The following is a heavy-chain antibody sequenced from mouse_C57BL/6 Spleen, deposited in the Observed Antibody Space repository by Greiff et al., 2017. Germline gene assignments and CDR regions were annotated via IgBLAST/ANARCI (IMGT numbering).Heavy chain of an antibody. CDR2: IYPGNGDT. J-gene: IGHJ2*01. D-gene: IGHD2-1*01. Sequence: VQLQQSGTVLARPGASVKMSCKTSGYTFTSYWMHWVKQRPGQGLEWIGAIYPGNGDTSYNEKFKGKAKLTAVTSASTAYMELSSLTNEDSAVXYCTRSYGNDFDYWGQGTTLTVSS. V-gene: IGHV1-5*01. CDR1: GYTFTSYW. CDR3: TRSYGNDFDY.